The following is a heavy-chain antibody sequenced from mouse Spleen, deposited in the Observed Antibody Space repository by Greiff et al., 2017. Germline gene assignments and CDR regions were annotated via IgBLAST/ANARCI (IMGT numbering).Heavy chain of an antibody. Sequence: EVQRVESGGGLVQPGGSLSLSCAASGFTFTDYYMSWVRQPPGKALEWLGFIRNKANGYTTEYSASVKGRFTISRDNSQSILYLQMNALRAEDSATYYCARTARLYFDYWGQGTTLTVSS. CDR1: GFTFTDYY. V-gene: IGHV7-3*01. J-gene: IGHJ2*01. CDR3: ARTARLYFDY. D-gene: IGHD3-1*01. CDR2: IRNKANGYTT.